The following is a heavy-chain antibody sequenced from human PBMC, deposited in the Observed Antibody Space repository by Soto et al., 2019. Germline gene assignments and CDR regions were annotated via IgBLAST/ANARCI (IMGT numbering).Heavy chain of an antibody. CDR3: ARCWDGLDV. Sequence: PSETLSLTCTVSGVSVISDHYWAWIRLPPGEGPEWIGYLYYDGSAYYNPSHKSRVVISVDTSKSQFSVKMTSVNTANTAVYYCARCWDGLDVWGQGTTVTVSS. CDR1: GVSVISDHY. CDR2: LYYDGSA. V-gene: IGHV4-61*01. J-gene: IGHJ6*02. D-gene: IGHD3-16*01.